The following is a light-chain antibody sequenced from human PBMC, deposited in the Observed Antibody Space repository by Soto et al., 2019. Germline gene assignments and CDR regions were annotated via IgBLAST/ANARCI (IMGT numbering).Light chain of an antibody. Sequence: QSALTQPASVSGSPGQSITISCTGSSSDVGPYNLVSWYQHHPGKAPKLMISEVVKRPSGVSNRFSGSKSGNTASLTSSGRQAVDEADYYCCSYAGSSMFVFGGGTKLTVL. J-gene: IGLJ2*01. CDR2: EVV. CDR1: SSDVGPYNL. V-gene: IGLV2-23*02. CDR3: CSYAGSSMFV.